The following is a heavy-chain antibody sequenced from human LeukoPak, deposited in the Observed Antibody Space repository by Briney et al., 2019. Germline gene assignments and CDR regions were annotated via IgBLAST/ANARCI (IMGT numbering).Heavy chain of an antibody. CDR2: IYYSGST. CDR3: ARERVVGATSPFDY. Sequence: PSETLSLTCTVSGGSISSSSYYWGWIRQPPGKGLEWIGSIYYSGSTYYNPSLKSRVTISVDTSKNQFSLKLSSVTAVDTAVYYCARERVVGATSPFDYWGQGTLVTVSS. J-gene: IGHJ4*02. CDR1: GGSISSSSYY. V-gene: IGHV4-39*07. D-gene: IGHD1-26*01.